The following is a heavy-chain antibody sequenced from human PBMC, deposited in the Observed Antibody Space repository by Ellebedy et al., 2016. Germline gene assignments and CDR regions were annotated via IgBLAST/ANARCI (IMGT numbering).Heavy chain of an antibody. CDR2: TRNKANSYTT. CDR3: ARRGFMITFGGVTAFDI. J-gene: IGHJ3*02. CDR1: GFTFSDHY. V-gene: IGHV3-72*01. D-gene: IGHD3-16*01. Sequence: GESLKISXAASGFTFSDHYMDWVRQAPGKGLEWVGRTRNKANSYTTEYAASVKGRFTISRDDSKNSLYLQMNSLKASDTAMYYCARRGFMITFGGVTAFDIWGQGTMVTVSS.